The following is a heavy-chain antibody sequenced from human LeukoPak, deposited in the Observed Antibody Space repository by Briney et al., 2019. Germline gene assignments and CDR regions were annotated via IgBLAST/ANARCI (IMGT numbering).Heavy chain of an antibody. V-gene: IGHV4-39*01. CDR2: IYYSGST. CDR1: GGSISSSSYY. CDR3: ARHSWSYYDYVWGSYRGLYGMDV. J-gene: IGHJ6*02. D-gene: IGHD3-16*02. Sequence: SETLSLTCTVSGGSISSSSYYWGWIRQPPGKGLEWIGSIYYSGSTYYNPSLKSRVTISVDTSKNQFSLKLSSVTAADTAVYYCARHSWSYYDYVWGSYRGLYGMDVRGQGTTVTVSS.